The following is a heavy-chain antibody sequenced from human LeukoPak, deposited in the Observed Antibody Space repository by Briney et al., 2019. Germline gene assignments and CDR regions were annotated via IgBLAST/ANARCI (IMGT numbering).Heavy chain of an antibody. J-gene: IGHJ4*02. V-gene: IGHV4-4*07. CDR2: IYTSGST. Sequence: PSEILSLTCTVSGGSISSYYWSWIRQPAGKGLEWNGRIYTSGSTNYNPSLKSRVTMSVDTSKNQFSLKLSSVTAADTAVYYCAREDYGGNWYYFDYWGQGTLVTVSS. CDR1: GGSISSYY. D-gene: IGHD4-23*01. CDR3: AREDYGGNWYYFDY.